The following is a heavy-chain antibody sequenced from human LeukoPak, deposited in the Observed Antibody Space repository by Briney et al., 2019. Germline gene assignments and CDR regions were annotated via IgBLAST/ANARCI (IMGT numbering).Heavy chain of an antibody. V-gene: IGHV4-30-4*01. J-gene: IGHJ4*02. D-gene: IGHD6-13*01. CDR2: IYYSGST. CDR3: ARDVGAAAGTALRY. Sequence: SQTLSLTCTVSGGSISSGDYYWSWIRQPPGKGLEWIGYIYYSGSTYYNPSLKSRVTISVDTSKNQFSLKLSSVTAADTAVYYCARDVGAAAGTALRYWGQGTLVTVSS. CDR1: GGSISSGDYY.